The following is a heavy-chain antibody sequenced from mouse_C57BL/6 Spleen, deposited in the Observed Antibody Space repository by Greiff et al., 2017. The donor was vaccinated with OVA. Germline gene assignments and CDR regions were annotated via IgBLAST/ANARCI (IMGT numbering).Heavy chain of an antibody. CDR1: GYTFTSYW. V-gene: IGHV1-52*01. CDR3: ASGGLRGYFDY. CDR2: IDPSDSET. Sequence: QVQLQQPGAELVRPGSSVKLSCKASGYTFTSYWMHWVKQRPIQGLEWIGNIDPSDSETHYNQKFKDKATLTVDKSSSTAYMQLSSLTSEDSAVYYCASGGLRGYFDYWGQGTTLTVSS. J-gene: IGHJ2*01. D-gene: IGHD2-4*01.